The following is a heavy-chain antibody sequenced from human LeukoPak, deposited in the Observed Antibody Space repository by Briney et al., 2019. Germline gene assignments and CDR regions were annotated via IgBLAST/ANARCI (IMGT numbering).Heavy chain of an antibody. V-gene: IGHV4-34*01. Sequence: SETLSLTCAVYGGSFSGYYWSWIRQPPGKGLEWIGEINHSGSTNYNPSLKSRVIISVDTSKNQFSLKLSSVTAADTAVYYCARGFYYGSGSYYQYYYYYGMDVWGQGATVTVSS. J-gene: IGHJ6*02. CDR2: INHSGST. CDR1: GGSFSGYY. D-gene: IGHD3-10*01. CDR3: ARGFYYGSGSYYQYYYYYGMDV.